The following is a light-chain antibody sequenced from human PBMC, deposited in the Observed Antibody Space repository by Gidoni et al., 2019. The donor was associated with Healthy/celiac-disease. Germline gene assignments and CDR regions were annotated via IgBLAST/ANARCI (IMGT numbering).Light chain of an antibody. CDR2: AAS. Sequence: DIQMPQSPSSLSASVGDRVTITCRASQSISSYLNWYQQKPGKAPKLLIYAASSLQSGVPSRFSGSGSGTDFTLTISSLQPEDFATYYCQQSYSTLVWTFGQGTKVEIK. CDR1: QSISSY. CDR3: QQSYSTLVWT. J-gene: IGKJ1*01. V-gene: IGKV1-39*01.